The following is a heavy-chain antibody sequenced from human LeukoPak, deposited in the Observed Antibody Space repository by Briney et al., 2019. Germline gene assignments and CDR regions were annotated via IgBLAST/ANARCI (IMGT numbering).Heavy chain of an antibody. CDR2: IIPIFGTA. CDR3: ARKCRDGYNSNYFDY. CDR1: GGTFSSYA. Sequence: GASVKVSCKASGGTFSSYAISWVRQAPGQGLEWMGGIIPIFGTANYAQKFQGRVTITADESTSTAYMELSSLRSDDTAVYYCARKCRDGYNSNYFDYWGQGTLVTVSS. J-gene: IGHJ4*02. V-gene: IGHV1-69*13. D-gene: IGHD5-24*01.